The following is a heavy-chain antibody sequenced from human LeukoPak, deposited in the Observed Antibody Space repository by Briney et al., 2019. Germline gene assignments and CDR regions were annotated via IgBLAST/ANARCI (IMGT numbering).Heavy chain of an antibody. CDR2: ISGSGGRT. J-gene: IGHJ4*02. CDR3: AKDLRPDISTGSPFDY. Sequence: GGSLRLSCAASGFTFSRYDMSWVRQAPGKGLEWLSVISGSGGRTYYADSVKGRFTVSRDNSKNTLYLQMNSLRAEDTAVFYCAKDLRPDISTGSPFDYWGQGTLVTVPS. V-gene: IGHV3-23*01. D-gene: IGHD3-9*01. CDR1: GFTFSRYD.